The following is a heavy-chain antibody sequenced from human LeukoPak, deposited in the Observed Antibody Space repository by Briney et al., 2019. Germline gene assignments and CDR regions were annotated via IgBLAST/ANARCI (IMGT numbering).Heavy chain of an antibody. Sequence: PGGSLRLSCAASGFTFNNAWVNWVRQPPGKGLEWVGRVKSKSDGGTTGYAAPVKGRFTISRADSKNTVFLQMNSLNTEDTAVYYCTTGSGYDYDYWGQGTLVTVSS. CDR3: TTGSGYDYDY. V-gene: IGHV3-15*01. D-gene: IGHD5-12*01. J-gene: IGHJ4*02. CDR1: GFTFNNAW. CDR2: VKSKSDGGTT.